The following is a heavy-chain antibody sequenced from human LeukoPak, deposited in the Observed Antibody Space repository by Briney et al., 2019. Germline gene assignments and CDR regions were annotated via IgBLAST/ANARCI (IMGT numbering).Heavy chain of an antibody. J-gene: IGHJ5*02. Sequence: GGSLRLSCGASGFTFSSYEMNWVRQAPGKGLEWVSHISSSGSTIYYADSVNGRFTISRDNAKNSLYLQMNSLRAEDTAVYYCARVASDTAMAPSGFDPWGQGTLVTVSS. D-gene: IGHD5-18*01. CDR3: ARVASDTAMAPSGFDP. CDR1: GFTFSSYE. CDR2: ISSSGSTI. V-gene: IGHV3-48*03.